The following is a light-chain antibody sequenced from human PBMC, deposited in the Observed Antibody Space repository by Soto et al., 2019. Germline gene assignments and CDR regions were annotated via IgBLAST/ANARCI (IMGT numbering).Light chain of an antibody. CDR2: AAS. CDR3: QQTNSFTLT. J-gene: IGKJ4*01. Sequence: DIQMTQSPSSVSASVGHGFTITCRASQGISTSLGWYQQKQGKAPKLLIYAASSLQSGVPSRFSGTGSGTDFTITISSMKTEDFETYYCQQTNSFTLTFGGGTKVDIK. V-gene: IGKV1D-12*01. CDR1: QGISTS.